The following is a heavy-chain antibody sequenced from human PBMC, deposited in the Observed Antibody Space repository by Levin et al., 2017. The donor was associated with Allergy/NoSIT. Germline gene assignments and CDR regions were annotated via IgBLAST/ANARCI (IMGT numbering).Heavy chain of an antibody. J-gene: IGHJ4*02. CDR2: VDHTGST. Sequence: SETLSLSCAVSGSSISSGYWWSWVRQPPGKGLEWIGEVDHTGSTNYNASLKSRVTISVDKSKNQFSLKLSSVAAADTAVYYCARNGHYCLDYWGQGTLVTVSS. D-gene: IGHD5-24*01. CDR1: GSSISSGYW. CDR3: ARNGHYCLDY. V-gene: IGHV4-4*02.